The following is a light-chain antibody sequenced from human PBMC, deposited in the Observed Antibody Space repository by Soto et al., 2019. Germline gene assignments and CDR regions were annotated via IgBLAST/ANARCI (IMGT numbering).Light chain of an antibody. CDR3: QQYGSSPWIT. CDR1: QSVSSSY. V-gene: IGKV3-20*01. Sequence: EIVLTQSPGTLSLSPGERATLSCRASQSVSSSYLAWYQQKPGQAPRLLIYGASSRATGIPDRFSGSGSGTDFTLTISRLEPEDFAVYYCQQYGSSPWITCCYGTRLEI. CDR2: GAS. J-gene: IGKJ5*01.